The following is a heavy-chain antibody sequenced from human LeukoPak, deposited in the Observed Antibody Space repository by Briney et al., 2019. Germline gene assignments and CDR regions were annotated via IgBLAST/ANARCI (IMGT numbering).Heavy chain of an antibody. CDR3: AKDSRIVVVPTANWFDP. CDR1: GFTFSSSD. CDR2: ISGSAIGT. J-gene: IGHJ5*02. D-gene: IGHD2-2*01. Sequence: GGSLRLSCAASGFTFSSSDMNWVRQAPGKGLEWVSAISGSAIGTYYAVSVKGRFTISRDNSKNTLYLDMNSLEVEDTAMYYCAKDSRIVVVPTANWFDPWGQGTLVTVSS. V-gene: IGHV3-23*01.